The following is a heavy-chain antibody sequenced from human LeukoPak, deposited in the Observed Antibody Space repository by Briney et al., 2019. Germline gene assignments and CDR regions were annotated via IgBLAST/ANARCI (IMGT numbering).Heavy chain of an antibody. V-gene: IGHV5-51*02. CDR1: GYLFVAYW. CDR2: VHPGASEP. J-gene: IGHJ4*02. Sequence: GESLKISFKGSGYLFVAYWTGWVRPVPGKGVGWVGVVHPGASEPRYSPSFQGHVTFSFDKSINTAYMQWTSLKASDTAVYYCARGSYYTDYWGQGTVVSVSS. CDR3: ARGSYYTDY. D-gene: IGHD3-10*01.